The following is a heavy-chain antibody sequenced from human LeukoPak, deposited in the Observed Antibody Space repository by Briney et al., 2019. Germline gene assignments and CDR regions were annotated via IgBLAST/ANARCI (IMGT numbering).Heavy chain of an antibody. J-gene: IGHJ4*02. Sequence: GGSLRLSCAASGVTFSSYAMNWVRQAPGKGLEWVSGISGSGGSTYYADSAKGRFTISRDNSKNTLYLEMKSLRVEQTAVYCSAKPRWPSRWHHLHCWPRGSLVTVSS. CDR2: ISGSGGST. CDR1: GVTFSSYA. D-gene: IGHD5-24*01. V-gene: IGHV3-23*01. CDR3: AKPRWPSRWHHLHC.